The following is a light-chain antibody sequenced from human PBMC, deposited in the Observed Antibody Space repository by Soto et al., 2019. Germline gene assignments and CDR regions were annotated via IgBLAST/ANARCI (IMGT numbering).Light chain of an antibody. CDR2: LEGSGSY. Sequence: QPVLTQSSSASASLGSSVKLTCTLSSGHSSYIIAWHQQQPGKAPRYLMKLEGSGSYNKGSGVPDRFSGSSSGADRYLTISIPQFEDEADYYCETWDSNTHTVFGGGTKLTVL. CDR1: SGHSSYI. CDR3: ETWDSNTHTV. V-gene: IGLV4-60*02. J-gene: IGLJ3*02.